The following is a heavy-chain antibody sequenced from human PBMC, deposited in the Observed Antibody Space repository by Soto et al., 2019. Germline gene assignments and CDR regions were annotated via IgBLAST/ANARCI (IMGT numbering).Heavy chain of an antibody. J-gene: IGHJ6*02. CDR2: IKQDGSEK. CDR1: GFTFSSYW. D-gene: IGHD6-19*01. V-gene: IGHV3-7*01. CDR3: ARVHRAGIAVAGPHV. Sequence: PGGSLRLSCAASGFTFSSYWMSWVRQAPGKGLEWVANIKQDGSEKYYVDSVKGRFTISRDNAKNSLYLQMNSLRAEDTAVYYCARVHRAGIAVAGPHVWGQGTTVTVSS.